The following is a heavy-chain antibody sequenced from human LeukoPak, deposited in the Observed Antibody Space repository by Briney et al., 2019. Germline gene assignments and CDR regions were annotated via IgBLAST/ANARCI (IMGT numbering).Heavy chain of an antibody. V-gene: IGHV4-39*01. J-gene: IGHJ5*02. Sequence: SETLSLTCTVSGGSISSSSYYWGWIRQPPGKGLEWIGSIYYSGSTYYNPSLKSRVTISVDTSKNQFSLKLSSVTAADTAVYCCARHPGGFDPWGQGTLVTVSS. CDR2: IYYSGST. CDR3: ARHPGGFDP. CDR1: GGSISSSSYY. D-gene: IGHD1-26*01.